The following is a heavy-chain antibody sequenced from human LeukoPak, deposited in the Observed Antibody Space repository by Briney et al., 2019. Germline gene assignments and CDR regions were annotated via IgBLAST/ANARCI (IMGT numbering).Heavy chain of an antibody. Sequence: SETLSLTCAVYGGSFSGYYWSWIRQPPGKGLEWIGYIYYSGSTNYNPSLKSRVTISVDTSKNQFSLKLSSVTAADTAVYYCARMTGILTGYYPDAFDIWGQGTMVTVSS. CDR2: IYYSGST. CDR3: ARMTGILTGYYPDAFDI. CDR1: GGSFSGYY. V-gene: IGHV4-59*01. D-gene: IGHD3-9*01. J-gene: IGHJ3*02.